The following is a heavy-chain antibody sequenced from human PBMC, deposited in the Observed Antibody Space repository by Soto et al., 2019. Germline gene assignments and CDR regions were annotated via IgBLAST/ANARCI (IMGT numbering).Heavy chain of an antibody. J-gene: IGHJ4*02. Sequence: SETLSLTCTVSGGSISSGGYYWSWIRQHPGKGLEWIGYIYYSGSTYYNPSLKSRVTISVDTSKNQFSLKLSSVTAADTAVYYCVIAAAGYFDYWGQGTLVTVSS. CDR1: GGSISSGGYY. CDR2: IYYSGST. CDR3: VIAAAGYFDY. D-gene: IGHD6-13*01. V-gene: IGHV4-31*03.